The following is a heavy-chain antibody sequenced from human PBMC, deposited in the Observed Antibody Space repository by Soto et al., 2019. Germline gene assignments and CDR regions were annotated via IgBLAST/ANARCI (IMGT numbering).Heavy chain of an antibody. Sequence: QVQLQESGPGLVKPSQTLSLTCTVSGGSISSGGYYWSWIRQHPGKGLEWIGYIYSSGSTYYNPSVKSRVTISVDTTKNQFSLKLSSVTAADTAVYYCAREYYYDSSGYFQHWGQGTLVTVSS. CDR2: IYSSGST. V-gene: IGHV4-31*03. D-gene: IGHD3-22*01. CDR1: GGSISSGGYY. CDR3: AREYYYDSSGYFQH. J-gene: IGHJ1*01.